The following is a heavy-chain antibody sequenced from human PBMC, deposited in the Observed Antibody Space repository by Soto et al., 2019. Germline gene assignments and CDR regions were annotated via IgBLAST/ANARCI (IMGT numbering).Heavy chain of an antibody. CDR1: GFPFSSYS. CDR3: ARVYEELRDAFDI. V-gene: IGHV3-21*01. CDR2: ISSSSSYI. J-gene: IGHJ3*02. Sequence: EVQLVESGGGLVKPGGSLRLSCAASGFPFSSYSMNWFRQAPGKGLEWVSSISSSSSYIYYADSVKGRFTISRDNAKNALELQMNSLRAEDTAVYYCARVYEELRDAFDIWGQGTMVTVSS. D-gene: IGHD1-7*01.